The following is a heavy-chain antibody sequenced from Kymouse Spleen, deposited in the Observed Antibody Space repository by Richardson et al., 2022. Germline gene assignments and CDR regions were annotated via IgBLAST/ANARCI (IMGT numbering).Heavy chain of an antibody. Sequence: EVQLVQSGAEVKKPGESLKISCKGSGYSFTSYWIGWVRQMPGKGLEWMGIIYPGDSDTRYSPSFQGQVTISADKSISTAYLQWSSLKASDTAMYYCARHFRYNWNYYYYYGMDVWGQGTTVTVSS. CDR2: IYPGDSDT. CDR1: GYSFTSYW. J-gene: IGHJ6*02. D-gene: IGHD1-20*01,IGHD1-7*01. V-gene: IGHV5-51*01. CDR3: ARHFRYNWNYYYYYGMDV.